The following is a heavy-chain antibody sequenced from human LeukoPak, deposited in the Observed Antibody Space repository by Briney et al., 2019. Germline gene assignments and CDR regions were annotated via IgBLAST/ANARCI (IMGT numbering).Heavy chain of an antibody. Sequence: SETLSLTCTVSGGSVSSGSYYWSWIRQPPGKGLEWIGYIYYSGSTNYNPSLKSRVTISVDTSKNQFSLKLSSVTAADTAVYYCATGAYSSSWYYYGMDVWGQGTTVTVSS. J-gene: IGHJ6*02. CDR3: ATGAYSSSWYYYGMDV. CDR2: IYYSGST. V-gene: IGHV4-61*01. CDR1: GGSVSSGSYY. D-gene: IGHD6-13*01.